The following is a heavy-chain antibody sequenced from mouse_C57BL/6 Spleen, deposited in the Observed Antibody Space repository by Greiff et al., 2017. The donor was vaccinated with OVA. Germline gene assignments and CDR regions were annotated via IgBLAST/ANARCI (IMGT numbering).Heavy chain of an antibody. J-gene: IGHJ2*01. CDR3: AREDGKVPCDY. Sequence: QVQLQQPGAELVMPGASVKLSCKASGYTFTSYWMHWVKQRPGQGLEWIGEIDPSDSYTNYNQKFKGKSTLTVDKSSSTAYMQLSSLTSEDSAVYYCAREDGKVPCDYWGQGTTLTVSS. CDR2: IDPSDSYT. D-gene: IGHD2-1*01. CDR1: GYTFTSYW. V-gene: IGHV1-69*01.